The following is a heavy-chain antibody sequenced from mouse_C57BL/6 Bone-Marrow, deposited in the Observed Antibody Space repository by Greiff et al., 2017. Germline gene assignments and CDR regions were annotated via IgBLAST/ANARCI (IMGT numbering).Heavy chain of an antibody. CDR1: GYTFTSYW. CDR3: ARLTTVVAGNY. V-gene: IGHV1-53*01. CDR2: INPSNGGT. J-gene: IGHJ2*01. D-gene: IGHD1-1*01. Sequence: QVQLQQPGTELVKPGASVKLSCKASGYTFTSYWMHWVKQRPGQGLEWIGNINPSNGGTTYNEKFKIKATLTVDKSSSTAYMQLSSLTSEDSAVYYCARLTTVVAGNYWGQGTTLTVSS.